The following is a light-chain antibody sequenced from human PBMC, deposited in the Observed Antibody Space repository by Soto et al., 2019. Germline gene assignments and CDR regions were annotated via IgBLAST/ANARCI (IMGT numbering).Light chain of an antibody. CDR3: CSYGLLMTWV. CDR2: EVN. Sequence: QSTLTQPASVSGAPGQSITISCTGTSSDVGAYDLVSWYQQHPGRAPTLMIFEVNKRPSRVSNRFSGSKSGNTASRTSAGLQAEDEAHDSFCSYGLLMTWVFGGGTKLTVL. CDR1: SSDVGAYDL. V-gene: IGLV2-23*02. J-gene: IGLJ3*02.